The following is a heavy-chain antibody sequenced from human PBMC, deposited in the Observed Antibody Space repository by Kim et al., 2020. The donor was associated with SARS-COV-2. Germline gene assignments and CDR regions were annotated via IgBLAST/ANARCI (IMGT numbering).Heavy chain of an antibody. Sequence: GGSLRLSCAASGFTVSRNYMSWVRQPPGKGLEWVSVIYSGGSTYYADSVKGRFTISRDNSKNTLYLQMNSLRAEDTAVYYCARDLSAYGMDVWGQGTTVTVSS. CDR2: IYSGGST. CDR3: ARDLSAYGMDV. CDR1: GFTVSRNY. V-gene: IGHV3-53*01. J-gene: IGHJ6*02. D-gene: IGHD2-15*01.